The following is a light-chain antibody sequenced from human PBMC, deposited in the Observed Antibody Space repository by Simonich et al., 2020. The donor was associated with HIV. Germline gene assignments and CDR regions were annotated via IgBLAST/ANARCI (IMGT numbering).Light chain of an antibody. J-gene: IGLJ2*01. CDR3: CSYAGSSTVV. CDR1: SRDFGSYNL. CDR2: EGT. Sequence: QSALTQPASGSGSPGQSNTISCTGTSRDFGSYNLVSWYQQPPGKAPQLMISEGTTRPAGVANRFSGAQSSNTASLTISGLQAEDEADYYCCSYAGSSTVVFGGGTKLTVL. V-gene: IGLV2-23*01.